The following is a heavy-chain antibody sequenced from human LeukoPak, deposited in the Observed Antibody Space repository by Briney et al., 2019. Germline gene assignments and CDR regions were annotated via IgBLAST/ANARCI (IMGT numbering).Heavy chain of an antibody. CDR1: GGSISSSSYY. Sequence: SETLSLTCTVSGGSISSSSYYWGWIRQPPGKGLEWIGSIYYSGSTYYNPSLKSRVTISVDTSKNQFSLKLSSVTAADTAVYYCARDIADIAAAGVDYWGQGTLVTVSS. CDR2: IYYSGST. J-gene: IGHJ4*02. V-gene: IGHV4-39*07. CDR3: ARDIADIAAAGVDY. D-gene: IGHD6-13*01.